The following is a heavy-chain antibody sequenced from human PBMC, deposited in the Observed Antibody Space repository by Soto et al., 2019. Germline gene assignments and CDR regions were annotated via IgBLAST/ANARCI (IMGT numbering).Heavy chain of an antibody. CDR2: MNPNIGNT. D-gene: IGHD4-17*01. CDR1: GYTFTSHD. V-gene: IGHV1-8*01. Sequence: QVQLVQSGAEVKKSGASVKVSCKASGYTFTSHDINWVRQATGQGLEWMGWMNPNIGNTGYAQKFQGRVTMTRNTSISTAYMELSSLRSGDTAVYYCARWDYGYYARFDYWGQGTLVNVSS. J-gene: IGHJ4*02. CDR3: ARWDYGYYARFDY.